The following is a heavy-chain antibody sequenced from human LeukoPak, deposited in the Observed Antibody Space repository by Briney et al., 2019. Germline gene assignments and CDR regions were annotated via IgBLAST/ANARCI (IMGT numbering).Heavy chain of an antibody. CDR3: ANHSDTAMVYAY. CDR2: ISGSGSST. Sequence: PGGSLRLSCAASRFTFSSYAMSWVRQAPGKGLEWVSGISGSGSSTYYADSVKGRFTISRDNSKNTLNLQMNSLSAEDTAVYYCANHSDTAMVYAYWGQGTLVTVSS. CDR1: RFTFSSYA. V-gene: IGHV3-23*01. D-gene: IGHD5-18*01. J-gene: IGHJ4*02.